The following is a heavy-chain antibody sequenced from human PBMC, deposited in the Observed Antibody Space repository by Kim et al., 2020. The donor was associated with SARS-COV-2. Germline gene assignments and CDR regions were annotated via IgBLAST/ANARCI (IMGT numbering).Heavy chain of an antibody. CDR2: MNPNSGNT. V-gene: IGHV1-8*01. J-gene: IGHJ6*02. D-gene: IGHD2-21*02. Sequence: ASVKVSCKASGYTFTSYDINWVRQATGQGLEWMGWMNPNSGNTGYAQKFQGRVTMTRNTSISTAYMELSSLRSEDTAVYYCARAENYGGDCGCYYYYGMDVWGQGTTVTVSS. CDR3: ARAENYGGDCGCYYYYGMDV. CDR1: GYTFTSYD.